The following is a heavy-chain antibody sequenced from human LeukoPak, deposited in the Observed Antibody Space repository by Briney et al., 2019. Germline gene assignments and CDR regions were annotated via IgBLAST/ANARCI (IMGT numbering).Heavy chain of an antibody. CDR1: GFTFSDYG. V-gene: IGHV3-48*01. D-gene: IGHD3-22*01. CDR2: INGGSSTL. CDR3: ATNYYDSSGYLRDDY. J-gene: IGHJ4*02. Sequence: PGGSLRLSCAASGFTFSDYGMVWVRQAPGKGLEWISYINGGSSTLTYADSVKGRFTISRDNAKNTLYLQMNSLRAEDTAVYYCATNYYDSSGYLRDDYWGQGTLVTVSS.